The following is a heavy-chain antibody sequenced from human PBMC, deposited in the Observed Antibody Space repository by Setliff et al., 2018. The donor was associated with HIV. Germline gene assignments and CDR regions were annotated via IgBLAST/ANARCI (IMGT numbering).Heavy chain of an antibody. V-gene: IGHV3-23*01. CDR3: ATARPRHLVSTNPPYYFDY. Sequence: LRLSCAASGFSFSNYAMTWVRQAPGKGLEWVSGISGSGGSTYYADSVKGRFTISRDNSKNTLFLRMNSLRADDTAVYNCATARPRHLVSTNPPYYFDYWGQGTLVTVSS. D-gene: IGHD2-8*02. CDR2: ISGSGGST. CDR1: GFSFSNYA. J-gene: IGHJ4*02.